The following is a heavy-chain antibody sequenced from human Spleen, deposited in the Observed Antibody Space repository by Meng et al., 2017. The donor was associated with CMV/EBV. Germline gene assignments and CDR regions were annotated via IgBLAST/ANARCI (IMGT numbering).Heavy chain of an antibody. J-gene: IGHJ6*02. CDR1: GYTFTGYY. CDR3: ARDAAMVRPYYYYYYGMDV. D-gene: IGHD3-10*01. Sequence: ASVKVSCKASGYTFTGYYMHWLRQAPGQGLEWMGWVNPNSGGTNYAQNFQGRVTMTRDTSINTVYMELSSLRSDDTAVYYCARDAAMVRPYYYYYYGMDVWGQGTTVTVSS. V-gene: IGHV1-2*02. CDR2: VNPNSGGT.